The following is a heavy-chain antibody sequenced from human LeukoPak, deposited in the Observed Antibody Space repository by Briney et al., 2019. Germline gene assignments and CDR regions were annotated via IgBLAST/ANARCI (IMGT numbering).Heavy chain of an antibody. D-gene: IGHD3-10*01. V-gene: IGHV4-4*09. J-gene: IGHJ6*03. CDR1: GGSISSYY. CDR2: IYTSGST. CDR3: ARHYRPYGSGSHYFGSLRVLYMDV. Sequence: SETLSLTCTVSGGSISSYYWSWIRQPPGKGLEWIGYIYTSGSTNYNPSLKSRVTISVDTSKNQFSLKLSSVTAADTAVYYCARHYRPYGSGSHYFGSLRVLYMDVWGKGTTVTVSS.